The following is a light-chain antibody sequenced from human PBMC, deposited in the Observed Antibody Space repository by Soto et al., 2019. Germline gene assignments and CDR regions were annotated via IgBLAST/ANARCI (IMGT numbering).Light chain of an antibody. J-gene: IGKJ4*01. CDR1: QSVSSN. CDR3: HQYNNWPPS. V-gene: IGKV3-15*01. CDR2: RAS. Sequence: IVMTQSPATLSVSPGERATLSCRASQSVSSNLAWYQQKPGQAPRLLIYRASTRATDIPARFSGSGSGTEFTLTISSLQSEDFAVYYCHQYNNWPPSFGGGTKVDNK.